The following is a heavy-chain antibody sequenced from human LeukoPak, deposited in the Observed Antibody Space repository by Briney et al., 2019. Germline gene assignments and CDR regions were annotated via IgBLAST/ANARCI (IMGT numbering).Heavy chain of an antibody. V-gene: IGHV4-34*01. Sequence: SETLSLTCAVYGGSFSGYYWSWIRQPPGKGLEWIGEINHSGSTNYNPSPKRRVTISVDTSKNQFSLKLSSVTAADTAVYYCARRTRKYCSGGSCYVNWFDPWGQGTLVTVSS. CDR3: ARRTRKYCSGGSCYVNWFDP. CDR1: GGSFSGYY. D-gene: IGHD2-15*01. CDR2: INHSGST. J-gene: IGHJ5*02.